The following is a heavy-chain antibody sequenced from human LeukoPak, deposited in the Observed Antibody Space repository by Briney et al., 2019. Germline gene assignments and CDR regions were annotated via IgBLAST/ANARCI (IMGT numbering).Heavy chain of an antibody. CDR1: GFTFSSYA. V-gene: IGHV3-23*01. D-gene: IGHD3-22*01. CDR3: AKSYYYDSSGYYDY. Sequence: GGSLRLSCAASGFTFSSYAMSWVRQAPGKGLEWVSAISGSGGSTYYADSVKGRFTISRDNSKNTLYLQMSSLRAEDTAVYYCAKSYYYDSSGYYDYWGQGTLVTVSS. CDR2: ISGSGGST. J-gene: IGHJ4*02.